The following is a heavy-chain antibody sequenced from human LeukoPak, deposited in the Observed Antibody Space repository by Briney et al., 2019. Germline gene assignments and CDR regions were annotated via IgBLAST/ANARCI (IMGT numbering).Heavy chain of an antibody. CDR2: IYYSGST. D-gene: IGHD6-19*01. CDR1: GGSISSSSYY. V-gene: IGHV4-39*07. Sequence: PSETLSLTCTVSGGSISSSSYYWGWIRQPPGKGLEWIGSIYYSGSTYYKPSLKSRVTISVDTSKNQFSLKLSSVTAADTAVYYCARGRQSSGWYRYWGQGTLVTVSS. CDR3: ARGRQSSGWYRY. J-gene: IGHJ4*02.